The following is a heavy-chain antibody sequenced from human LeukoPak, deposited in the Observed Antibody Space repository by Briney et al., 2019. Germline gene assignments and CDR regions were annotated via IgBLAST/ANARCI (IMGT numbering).Heavy chain of an antibody. CDR1: GFTFSTYS. D-gene: IGHD5-24*01. V-gene: IGHV3-7*01. J-gene: IGHJ5*02. CDR3: AQLNTNWYDP. Sequence: GGSLRLSCAASGFTFSTYSMSWVRQAPGKGLEWVANIKQDGSEKNYVDSMKGRFTISRDNAKNSLYLQMNSLRAEDTAVYYCAQLNTNWYDPWGQGTLVTVSS. CDR2: IKQDGSEK.